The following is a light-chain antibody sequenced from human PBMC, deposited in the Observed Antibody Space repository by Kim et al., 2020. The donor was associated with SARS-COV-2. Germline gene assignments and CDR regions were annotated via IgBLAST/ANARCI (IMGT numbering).Light chain of an antibody. CDR3: TAWDDSLNGPV. CDR2: NNN. J-gene: IGLJ2*01. CDR1: SSNIGSNT. Sequence: GQRVTISCSGSSSNIGSNTVNWYQQLPGTAPKLLIYNNNQRPSGVPDRCSGSQSGTSASLAISGLQSEDETDYYCTAWDDSLNGPVFGGGTQLTVL. V-gene: IGLV1-44*01.